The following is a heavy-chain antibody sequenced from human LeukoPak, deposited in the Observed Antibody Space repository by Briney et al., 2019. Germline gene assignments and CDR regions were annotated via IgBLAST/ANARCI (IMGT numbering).Heavy chain of an antibody. Sequence: GGSLRLSCAASGFTFSNYCMNWVRQAPGKGLEWVSYISGSGSAMFYADSVKGRFAISRDNAKNSVFLQMTSLRDEDTAVYYCARGTYGDYGGPGYWGQGTLVTVSS. CDR3: ARGTYGDYGGPGY. CDR1: GFTFSNYC. D-gene: IGHD4-17*01. CDR2: ISGSGSAM. J-gene: IGHJ4*02. V-gene: IGHV3-48*02.